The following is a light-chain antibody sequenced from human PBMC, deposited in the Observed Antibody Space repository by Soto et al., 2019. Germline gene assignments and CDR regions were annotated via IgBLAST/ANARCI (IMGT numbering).Light chain of an antibody. CDR1: QSVSYN. J-gene: IGKJ4*01. CDR3: QQYKNWPPLT. Sequence: EIVMTQSPATVSVSPGETATLSCRASQSVSYNLAWYQQKPGQGLRLLIYGAFTRATGIPARLSGSGSGTEFTLTISSLQSEDFAVYYCQQYKNWPPLTFGGGTKVEIK. CDR2: GAF. V-gene: IGKV3-15*01.